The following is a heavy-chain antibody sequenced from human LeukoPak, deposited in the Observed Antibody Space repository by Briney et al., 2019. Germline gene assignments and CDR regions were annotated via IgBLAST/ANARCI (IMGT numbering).Heavy chain of an antibody. Sequence: PSETLSLTCTVSGDSINYYYWSWIRQPAGKGLEWIGRIYTSGITNYNPSLKSRVTMSADTSKNQFSLKLSSVTAADTAVYYCARWRGIATAHNYYYYGLDVWGQGTTVTVSS. CDR2: IYTSGIT. J-gene: IGHJ6*02. CDR1: GDSINYYY. V-gene: IGHV4-4*07. D-gene: IGHD6-13*01. CDR3: ARWRGIATAHNYYYYGLDV.